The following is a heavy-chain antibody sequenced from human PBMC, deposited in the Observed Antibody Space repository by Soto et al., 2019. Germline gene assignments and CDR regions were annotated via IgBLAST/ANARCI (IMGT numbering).Heavy chain of an antibody. D-gene: IGHD3-22*01. J-gene: IGHJ6*02. V-gene: IGHV1-18*01. CDR2: ISTSNAKT. CDR1: GYTFSTSG. Sequence: ASVKVSCKSSGYTFSTSGITWVRQAPGQGLEWMGWISTSNAKTRYAEKVQGRVTMTADTPTTTGYMELRSLISDDTAVYYCATTSHHDYESTGHYDYGMDVWGQGTTVTVSS. CDR3: ATTSHHDYESTGHYDYGMDV.